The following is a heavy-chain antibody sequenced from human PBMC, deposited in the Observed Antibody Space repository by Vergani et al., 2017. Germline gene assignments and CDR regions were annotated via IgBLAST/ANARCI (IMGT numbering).Heavy chain of an antibody. D-gene: IGHD5-18*01. J-gene: IGHJ4*02. V-gene: IGHV4-39*01. CDR1: GGSITSSSYY. Sequence: QLHLQESGPGLVKPSETLSLTCTVSGGSITSSSYYWGWIRQPPGKGLEWIGNIYHSGGAYYSPALKSRVAISIDTSKNHFSLRLRSVTAADTAVYYCGRHLRGYSYGVFDYWGQGREVTVSS. CDR3: GRHLRGYSYGVFDY. CDR2: IYHSGGA.